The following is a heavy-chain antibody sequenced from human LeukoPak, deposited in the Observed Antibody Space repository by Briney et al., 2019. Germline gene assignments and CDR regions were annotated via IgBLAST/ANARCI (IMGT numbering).Heavy chain of an antibody. D-gene: IGHD3-10*01. CDR3: ARLLYLDY. CDR2: IFSGDTT. CDR1: GFTVSSNY. V-gene: IGHV3-53*01. J-gene: IGHJ4*02. Sequence: GGSLRLSCAASGFTVSSNYMSWVRQAPGKGLEWISVIFSGDTTYYADSVKGRFTISRDNSKNTLYLQMNSLRAEDTAVYYCARLLYLDYWGQGTLVTVSS.